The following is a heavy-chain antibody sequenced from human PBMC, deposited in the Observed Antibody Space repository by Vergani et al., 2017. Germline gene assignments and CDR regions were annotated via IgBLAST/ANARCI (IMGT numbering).Heavy chain of an antibody. J-gene: IGHJ4*02. CDR3: ARDSDSGYLDY. CDR1: GFTFSSYG. D-gene: IGHD3-22*01. Sequence: VQLVESGGGLVQPGRSLRLSCAASGFTFSSYGMHWVRQAPGKGLEWVAVIWYDGSNKYYADSVKGRFTISRDNSKNTLYLQMNSLRAEDTAVYYCARDSDSGYLDYWGQGTLVTVSS. V-gene: IGHV3-33*08. CDR2: IWYDGSNK.